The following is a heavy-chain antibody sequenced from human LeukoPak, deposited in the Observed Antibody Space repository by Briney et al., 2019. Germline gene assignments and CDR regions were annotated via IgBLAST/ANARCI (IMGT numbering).Heavy chain of an antibody. Sequence: PGGSLRLSCAASGFTLSSYWMSWVRQAPGKGLEWVANIKQDGSEKYYVDSVKGRFTISRDNAQNSLYLQMNSLRAEDTAIYHCAREGRLSYWGQGTLVTVSS. V-gene: IGHV3-7*05. J-gene: IGHJ4*02. CDR1: GFTLSSYW. D-gene: IGHD3-16*01. CDR3: AREGRLSY. CDR2: IKQDGSEK.